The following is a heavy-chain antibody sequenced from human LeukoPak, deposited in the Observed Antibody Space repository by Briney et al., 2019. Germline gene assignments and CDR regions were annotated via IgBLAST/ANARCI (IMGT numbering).Heavy chain of an antibody. V-gene: IGHV3-53*01. CDR3: ARGYSSSWYYFDY. D-gene: IGHD6-13*01. Sequence: PGGSLRLSCAASGFTVSSNYMSWVRQAPGKGLEWVSGIYSGGSTYYADSVKGRFTIYRDNSKNTLYLQMKSLRAEDTAVYYCARGYSSSWYYFDYWGQGTLVTVSS. CDR2: IYSGGST. CDR1: GFTVSSNY. J-gene: IGHJ4*02.